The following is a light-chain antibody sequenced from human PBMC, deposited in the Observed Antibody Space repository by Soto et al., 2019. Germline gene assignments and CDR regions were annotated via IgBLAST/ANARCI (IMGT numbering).Light chain of an antibody. CDR2: GAY. CDR3: QHYNNWPRT. CDR1: QSVRSN. J-gene: IGKJ1*01. Sequence: EIVMTQSPATLSVSPGERATLSCRASQSVRSNLAWYQQKPGQAPRLLIYGAYTRATGIPARFSGSGSGTEITLTVSSLQSEDFAVYYCQHYNNWPRTFGQGTKVEIK. V-gene: IGKV3-15*01.